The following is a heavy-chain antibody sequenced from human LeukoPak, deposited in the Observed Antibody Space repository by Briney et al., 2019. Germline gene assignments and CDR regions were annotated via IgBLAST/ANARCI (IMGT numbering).Heavy chain of an antibody. CDR3: ARQGYDILIGYYYFDY. CDR1: GGSFSGYY. CDR2: INHSGST. V-gene: IGHV4-34*01. J-gene: IGHJ4*02. D-gene: IGHD3-9*01. Sequence: PSETLSLTCAVYGGSFSGYYWSWIRQPPGKGLEWIGEINHSGSTNYNPSLKSRVTISVDTSKNQFSLKLSSVTTADTAVYYCARQGYDILIGYYYFDYWGQGTLVTVSS.